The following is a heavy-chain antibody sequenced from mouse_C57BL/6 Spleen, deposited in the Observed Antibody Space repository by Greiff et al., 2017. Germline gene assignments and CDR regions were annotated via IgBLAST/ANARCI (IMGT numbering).Heavy chain of an antibody. CDR1: GYTFTSYW. Sequence: QVQLQQSGAELVKPGASVKVSCKASGYTFTSYWMHWVKQRPGQGLEWIGKINPYDSDTNYNQKFKGKATLTVDKSSSTAYMQLSSLTSEDSAVYCCESGEYVDFDVWGTGTTVTVSS. J-gene: IGHJ1*03. V-gene: IGHV1-74*01. CDR3: ESGEYVDFDV. CDR2: INPYDSDT. D-gene: IGHD5-1*01.